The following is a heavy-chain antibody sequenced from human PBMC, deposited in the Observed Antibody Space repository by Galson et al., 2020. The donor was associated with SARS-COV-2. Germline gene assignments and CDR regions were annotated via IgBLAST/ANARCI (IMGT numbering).Heavy chain of an antibody. CDR2: IKQDGSEK. V-gene: IGHV3-7*01. Sequence: QLGESLKISCAASGFTFSSYWMSWVRQAPGKGLEWVANIKQDGSEKYYVDSVKGRFTIARDNAKNSLYLQMNSLRAEDTAVYYCARDSVVVAATLLYYYGIDVWGQGTTVTVSS. D-gene: IGHD2-15*01. J-gene: IGHJ6*02. CDR3: ARDSVVVAATLLYYYGIDV. CDR1: GFTFSSYW.